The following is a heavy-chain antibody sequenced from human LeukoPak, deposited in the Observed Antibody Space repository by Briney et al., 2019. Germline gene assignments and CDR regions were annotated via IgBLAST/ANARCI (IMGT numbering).Heavy chain of an antibody. CDR2: IYYSGST. CDR3: ARGPEPGPTYYYYYMDV. CDR1: GGSISSHY. D-gene: IGHD1-7*01. V-gene: IGHV4-59*11. J-gene: IGHJ6*03. Sequence: SETLSLTCTVSGGSISSHYWSWIRQPPGKGQEWIGYIYYSGSTNYNPSLKSRVTISVDTSKNQFSLKLSSVTAADTAVYYCARGPEPGPTYYYYYMDVWGKGTTVTVSS.